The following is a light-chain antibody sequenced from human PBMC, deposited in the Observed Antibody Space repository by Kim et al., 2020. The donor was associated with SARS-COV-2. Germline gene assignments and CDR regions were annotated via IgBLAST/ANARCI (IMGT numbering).Light chain of an antibody. V-gene: IGLV6-57*03. CDR3: QSYDSSNYV. J-gene: IGLJ1*01. Sequence: KTVTISCTRSSGSIASNYVQWYQQRPGSAPTTVIYEDNLRPSGVPDRFSGSIDSSSNSASLTISGLKTEDEADYYCQSYDSSNYVFGTGTKVTVL. CDR2: EDN. CDR1: SGSIASNY.